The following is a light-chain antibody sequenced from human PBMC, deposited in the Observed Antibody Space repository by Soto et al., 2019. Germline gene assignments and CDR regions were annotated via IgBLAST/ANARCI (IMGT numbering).Light chain of an antibody. J-gene: IGKJ2*01. V-gene: IGKV3-15*01. CDR3: QQYNNWPPYT. CDR2: GAS. Sequence: EIVMTQSPATLSVSPGERATFSCRASQSVSSNLAWYQQKPGQAPRLLIYGASTRATGITARVSGSGSGTEYTLTCSSLQSEDFAVYYGQQYNNWPPYTFGQGTKLEIK. CDR1: QSVSSN.